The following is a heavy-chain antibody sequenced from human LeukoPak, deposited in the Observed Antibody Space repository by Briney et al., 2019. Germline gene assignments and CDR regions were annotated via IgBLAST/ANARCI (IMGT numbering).Heavy chain of an antibody. J-gene: IGHJ6*02. Sequence: GGSLRLSCAASGFTFSSYAMSWVRQAPGKGLEWVSAISGSGGSTYYADSVKGRFTISRDNSKNTLYLQMNSLRAEDTAVYYCAKEVGYYGSGSHYYYYYGMDVWGQGTTVTVSS. CDR3: AKEVGYYGSGSHYYYYYGMDV. D-gene: IGHD3-10*01. CDR1: GFTFSSYA. CDR2: ISGSGGST. V-gene: IGHV3-23*01.